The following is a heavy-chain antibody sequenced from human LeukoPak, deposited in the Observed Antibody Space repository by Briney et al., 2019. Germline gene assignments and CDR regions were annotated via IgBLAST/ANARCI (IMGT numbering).Heavy chain of an antibody. CDR2: ISAYNGNT. V-gene: IGHV1-18*01. CDR1: GYTFTSYG. CDR3: AREVLGLPFVY. Sequence: GASVKVSCKASGYTFTSYGISWVRQAPGQGLEWMGWISAYNGNTNYAQKLQGRVTMTTDTSTTTAYMELRSLRSDDTAVYDCAREVLGLPFVYWGQGTLVTVSS. D-gene: IGHD3-16*01. J-gene: IGHJ4*02.